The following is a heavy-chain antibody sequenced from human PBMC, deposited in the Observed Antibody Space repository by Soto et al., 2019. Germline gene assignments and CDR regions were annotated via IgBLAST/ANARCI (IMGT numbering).Heavy chain of an antibody. J-gene: IGHJ4*02. Sequence: QVQMVQSGAEVKKPGASVKVSCKASGYTFTSYYMHWVRQAPGQGLEWMGIINPSDGSTTYAQKFQRRVTMTSDTSTSTVYMELSSLRFEDTAVYYCARDGDFWRWDYWGQGSQVTVSS. CDR3: ARDGDFWRWDY. CDR1: GYTFTSYY. V-gene: IGHV1-46*01. CDR2: INPSDGST. D-gene: IGHD3-3*01.